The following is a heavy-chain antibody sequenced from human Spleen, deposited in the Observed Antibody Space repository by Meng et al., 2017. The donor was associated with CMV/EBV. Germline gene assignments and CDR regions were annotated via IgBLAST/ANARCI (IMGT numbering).Heavy chain of an antibody. CDR1: GFTFSSYG. CDR3: AKDLLPYYYYGMDV. J-gene: IGHJ6*02. CDR2: IRYDGSNK. V-gene: IGHV3-30*02. Sequence: GESLKISCAASGFTFSSYGMHWVRQAPGKRLEWVAFIRYDGSNKYYADSVKGRFTISRDNSKNTLYLQMNSLRAEDTAVYYCAKDLLPYYYYGMDVWGQGTTVTVSS.